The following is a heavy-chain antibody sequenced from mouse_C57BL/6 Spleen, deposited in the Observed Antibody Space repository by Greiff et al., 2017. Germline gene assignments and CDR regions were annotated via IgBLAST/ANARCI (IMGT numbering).Heavy chain of an antibody. CDR1: GFTFSDAW. V-gene: IGHV6-6*01. CDR3: TRDSSWTRYFDY. CDR2: IRNKANNPAT. Sequence: EVQRVQSGAGLVQPGASMKISCAASGFTFSDAWMDWVRQTPEQGLEWVAEIRNKANNPATYYDVSVKGRVTISRGDSTISVYLQMNSLRAEDTGVYSGTRDSSWTRYFDYWGKGTTLTVSS. D-gene: IGHD3-2*02. J-gene: IGHJ2*01.